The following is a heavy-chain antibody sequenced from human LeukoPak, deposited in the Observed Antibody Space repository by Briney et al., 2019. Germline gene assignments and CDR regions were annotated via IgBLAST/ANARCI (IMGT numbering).Heavy chain of an antibody. CDR3: AQKGGADY. CDR1: GFTFSRFG. D-gene: IGHD2-15*01. Sequence: PGGSLRLSCAASGFTFSRFGMNWVRQAPGKGLEWVSYISSSSSSIYYADSVKGRSTISRDNAKNSLYLQMNSLRDEDTAVYYCAQKGGADYWGQGTLVTVSS. V-gene: IGHV3-48*02. CDR2: ISSSSSSI. J-gene: IGHJ4*02.